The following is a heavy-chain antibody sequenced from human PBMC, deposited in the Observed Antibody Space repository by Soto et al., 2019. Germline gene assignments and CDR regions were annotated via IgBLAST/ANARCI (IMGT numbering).Heavy chain of an antibody. CDR2: ADPRSGYS. V-gene: IGHV1-2*02. J-gene: IGHJ4*02. CDR3: ARDNYGPLNY. Sequence: QVQLVQSGAELKKPGASVRVSCKPSGYTFTDLCIHWVGQAPGQGLEWMGWADPRSGYSRNTQKFQGRVTMSRDTSTRTVYMELNSLTSDVTAVFYCARDNYGPLNYLAQGPLVSVPS. D-gene: IGHD3-10*01. CDR1: GYTFTDLC.